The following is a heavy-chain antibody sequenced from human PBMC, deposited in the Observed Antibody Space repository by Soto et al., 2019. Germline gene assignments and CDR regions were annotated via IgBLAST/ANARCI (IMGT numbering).Heavy chain of an antibody. D-gene: IGHD3-22*01. J-gene: IGHJ6*02. CDR1: GFTFSNAW. CDR2: IKSKTDGGTT. CDR3: TARYYYDSSGYSPYYYYVMDV. Sequence: EVQLVESGGGLVKPGGSLRLSCAASGFTFSNAWMNWVRQAPGKGLEWVGRIKSKTDGGTTDYAAPGKGRFTISRDDSNNTLYLQMNSLKTEDTAVYYCTARYYYDSSGYSPYYYYVMDVWGQGTTVTVSS. V-gene: IGHV3-15*07.